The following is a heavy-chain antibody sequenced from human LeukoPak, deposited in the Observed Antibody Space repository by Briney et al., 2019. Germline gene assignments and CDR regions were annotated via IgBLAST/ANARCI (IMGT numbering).Heavy chain of an antibody. Sequence: SETLSLACAVYGGSFSGYYWSWIRQPPGKGLEWIGEINHSGSTNYNPSLKSRVTISVDTSKNQLSLKLSSVTAADTAVYYCARGQLIFDYWGQGTLVTVSS. CDR2: INHSGST. CDR3: ARGQLIFDY. V-gene: IGHV4-34*01. J-gene: IGHJ4*02. CDR1: GGSFSGYY. D-gene: IGHD1-1*01.